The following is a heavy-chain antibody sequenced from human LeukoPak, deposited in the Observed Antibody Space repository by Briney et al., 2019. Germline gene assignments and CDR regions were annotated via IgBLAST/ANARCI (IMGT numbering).Heavy chain of an antibody. V-gene: IGHV4-38-2*02. CDR2: IYHSGSA. Sequence: PSETLSLTCTVSGYSISSGYYWGRIRQPPGKGLEWIGSIYHSGSAYYNPSLKSRVTISVDTSKNQFSLKLSSVTAADTAVYYCARHRVPGTGSGWYHVNARFDYWGQGTLVTVSS. CDR1: GYSISSGYY. J-gene: IGHJ4*02. CDR3: ARHRVPGTGSGWYHVNARFDY. D-gene: IGHD6-19*01.